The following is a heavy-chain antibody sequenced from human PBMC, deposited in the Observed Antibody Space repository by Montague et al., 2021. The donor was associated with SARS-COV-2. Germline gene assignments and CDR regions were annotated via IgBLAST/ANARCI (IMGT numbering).Heavy chain of an antibody. V-gene: IGHV3-23*01. D-gene: IGHD1-7*01. Sequence: SLRLSCAASGFTFSSYAMSWVRQAPGRGLEWVSAISGSGGSTYYADFVKGWITITRDNSKNTLYLQMNSLRAEDTAVYYCAKRLIKNYQKLDYYYMDVWGQGTTVTVSS. CDR2: ISGSGGST. CDR3: AKRLIKNYQKLDYYYMDV. CDR1: GFTFSSYA. J-gene: IGHJ6*03.